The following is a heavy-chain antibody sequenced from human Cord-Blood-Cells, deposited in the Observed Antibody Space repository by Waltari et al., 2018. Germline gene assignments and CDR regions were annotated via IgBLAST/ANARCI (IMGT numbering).Heavy chain of an antibody. V-gene: IGHV1-2*04. Sequence: VRQAPGQGLEWMGWINPNSGGTNYAQKFQGWVTMTRDTSISTAYMELSRLRSDDTAVYYCARDPSATAYYGMDVWGQGTTVTVSS. J-gene: IGHJ6*02. D-gene: IGHD5-12*01. CDR2: INPNSGGT. CDR3: ARDPSATAYYGMDV.